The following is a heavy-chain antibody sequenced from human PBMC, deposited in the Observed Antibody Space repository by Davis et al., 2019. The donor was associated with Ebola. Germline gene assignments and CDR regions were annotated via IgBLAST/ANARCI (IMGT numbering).Heavy chain of an antibody. CDR3: ARRNYFGSGSQYSHFDY. CDR2: IHPGGSET. V-gene: IGHV5-51*01. J-gene: IGHJ4*02. D-gene: IGHD3-10*01. CDR1: GYTFTNYR. Sequence: GESLKISCEGSGYTFTNYRIGWVRQLPGKGLEWMGIIHPGGSETRYSPSFQGQVTISADKSINTAYLQWSSLKASDTALYYCARRNYFGSGSQYSHFDYWGQGTLVTVSS.